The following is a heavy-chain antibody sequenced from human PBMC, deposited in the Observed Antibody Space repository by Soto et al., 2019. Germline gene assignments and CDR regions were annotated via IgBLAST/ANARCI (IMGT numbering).Heavy chain of an antibody. V-gene: IGHV1-18*01. CDR1: GYIFVNYG. Sequence: ASVKVSCKASGYIFVNYGIAWVRQAPGQGLEWMGWISPYTGNTHSASKVQGRLTMTTDTSTSTAYMDLGSLTSDDTAVYYCVMVDNYVTPTPQDVWSQGTTVTVSS. D-gene: IGHD3-16*01. CDR3: VMVDNYVTPTPQDV. J-gene: IGHJ6*02. CDR2: ISPYTGNT.